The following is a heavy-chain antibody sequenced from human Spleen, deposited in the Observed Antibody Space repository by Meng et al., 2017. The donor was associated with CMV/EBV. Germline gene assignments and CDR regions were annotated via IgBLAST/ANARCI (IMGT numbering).Heavy chain of an antibody. D-gene: IGHD3-3*01. CDR2: INHSGST. J-gene: IGHJ4*02. Sequence: SETLSLTCTVSGDSVSSGSHYWSWIRQPPGKGLEWIGEINHSGSTNYNPSLKSRVTISVDTSKNQFSLKLSSVTAADTAVYYCARFRQVMYYDFPDYFDSWGQGTLVTVSS. CDR1: GDSVSSGSHY. CDR3: ARFRQVMYYDFPDYFDS. V-gene: IGHV4-61*01.